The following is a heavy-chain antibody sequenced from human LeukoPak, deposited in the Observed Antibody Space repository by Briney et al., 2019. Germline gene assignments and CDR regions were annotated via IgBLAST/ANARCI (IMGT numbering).Heavy chain of an antibody. D-gene: IGHD4-17*01. CDR3: AREVTNDAFDI. CDR1: GFTFSSYG. Sequence: GGSLRLSCAASGFTFSSYGMHWVRQAPGKGLEWVAFIWYDGSNKYYADSVKGRFTISRDNSKNTLFLQMNSLRAEDTAVYYCAREVTNDAFDIWGQGTKVTVSS. V-gene: IGHV3-33*01. CDR2: IWYDGSNK. J-gene: IGHJ3*02.